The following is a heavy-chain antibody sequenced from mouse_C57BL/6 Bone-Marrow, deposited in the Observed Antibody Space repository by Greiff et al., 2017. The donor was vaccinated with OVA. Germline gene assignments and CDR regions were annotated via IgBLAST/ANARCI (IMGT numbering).Heavy chain of an antibody. CDR1: GFTFSDYY. CDR2: INYDGSST. V-gene: IGHV5-16*01. D-gene: IGHD2-4*01. Sequence: EVQVVESEGGLVQPGSSMKLSCTASGFTFSDYYMAWVRQVPEKGLEWVANINYDGSSTYYLDSLMIRFLISRDNAKNFLYLQMSSLKSEDTSTYYCARGDYDGAYYFDYWGQGTTLTVSS. CDR3: ARGDYDGAYYFDY. J-gene: IGHJ2*01.